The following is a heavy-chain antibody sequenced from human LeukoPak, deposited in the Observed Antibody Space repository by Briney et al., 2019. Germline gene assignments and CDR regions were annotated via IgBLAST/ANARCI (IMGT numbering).Heavy chain of an antibody. J-gene: IGHJ3*02. CDR2: ISWNSGSI. V-gene: IGHV3-9*01. Sequence: GGSLRLSCAASGFTFDDYAMHWVRQAPGKGLEWVSGISWNSGSIGYADSVKGRFTISRDNAKSSLYLQMNSLRAEDTALYYCAKERSSGWYGAYDAFDIWGQGTMVTVSS. D-gene: IGHD6-19*01. CDR1: GFTFDDYA. CDR3: AKERSSGWYGAYDAFDI.